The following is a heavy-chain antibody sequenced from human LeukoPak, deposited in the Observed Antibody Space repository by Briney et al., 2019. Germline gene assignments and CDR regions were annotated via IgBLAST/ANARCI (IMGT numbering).Heavy chain of an antibody. CDR3: ARSAAVTGQFDF. CDR1: GASISSSNW. CDR2: IYHAGST. V-gene: IGHV4-4*02. D-gene: IGHD6-19*01. J-gene: IGHJ4*02. Sequence: PSGTLSLTFTVSGASISSSNWWTWVRQPPGEALEWIGEIYHAGSTKYNPSLRSRLTISVDKSNNSFSLSLTSVTAADTAFYYCARSAAVTGQFDFWGPGTLVTVSS.